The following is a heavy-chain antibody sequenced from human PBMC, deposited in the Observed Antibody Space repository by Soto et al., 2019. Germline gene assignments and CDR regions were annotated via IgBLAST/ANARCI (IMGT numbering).Heavy chain of an antibody. CDR2: INPSGGST. V-gene: IGHV1-46*03. Sequence: QVQLVQSGAEVKKPGASVKVSCKASGYTFTSYYMHWVRQAPGQGLEWMGIINPSGGSTSYAQKSQGRVTMTMDTSTSTVYMELSSLRSEDTAVYYCAGCSRVDYYFDYWGQGTLVTGSS. J-gene: IGHJ4*02. CDR3: AGCSRVDYYFDY. CDR1: GYTFTSYY. D-gene: IGHD2-15*01.